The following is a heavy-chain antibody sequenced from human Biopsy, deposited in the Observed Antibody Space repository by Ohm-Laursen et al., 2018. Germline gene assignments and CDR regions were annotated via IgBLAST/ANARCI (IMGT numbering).Heavy chain of an antibody. D-gene: IGHD3-10*01. CDR2: IIPLIGLT. Sequence: ASVKVSCKASGGTSSNFAINWVRQAPGQGLECMGRIIPLIGLTNYAQKFQGRVTITADKSTSTAYLDLSSLISEDTAVYYCARGGSGSGYYGMDVWGQGTTVTVSS. CDR3: ARGGSGSGYYGMDV. CDR1: GGTSSNFA. V-gene: IGHV1-69*04. J-gene: IGHJ6*02.